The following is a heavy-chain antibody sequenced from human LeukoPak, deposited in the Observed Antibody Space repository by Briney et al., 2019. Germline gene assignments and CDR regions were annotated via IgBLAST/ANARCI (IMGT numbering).Heavy chain of an antibody. V-gene: IGHV3-30-3*01. J-gene: IGHJ4*02. CDR2: ISYGGSNE. CDR3: ARSLRTDFDY. CDR1: GFTFSSYA. Sequence: PGRSLRLSCAASGFTFSSYAMHWVRQAPGKGLEWVAVISYGGSNEYYADSVKGRFTISRDNSKNTLYLQMNSLRAEDTAVYYCARSLRTDFDYWGQGTLVTVSS.